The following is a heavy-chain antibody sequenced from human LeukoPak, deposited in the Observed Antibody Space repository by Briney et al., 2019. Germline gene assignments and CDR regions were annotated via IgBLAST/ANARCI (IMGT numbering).Heavy chain of an antibody. J-gene: IGHJ6*03. D-gene: IGHD3-22*01. CDR3: ARLKFYDSTGYSPGYYMDV. Sequence: SETLSLTCTVSGGSIISNYWSWIRQSAGTGLEWIGRIYGSGITDYNPSLKSRVTMSLDTSRKQFSLRLTSVTAADTAVYYCARLKFYDSTGYSPGYYMDVWGKGTTVSVCS. CDR1: GGSIISNY. V-gene: IGHV4-4*07. CDR2: IYGSGIT.